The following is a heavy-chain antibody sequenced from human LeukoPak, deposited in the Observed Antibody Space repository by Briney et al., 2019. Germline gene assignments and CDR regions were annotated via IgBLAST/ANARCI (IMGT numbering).Heavy chain of an antibody. Sequence: PGGSLRLSCAASGFTFSSSAMSWVRQAPGKGLEWVSGISNTGSNTYYADSVKGRSTISRDNSKNTLYLQMNSLRAEDTAIYYCAKRRVSGSSSNFDYWGQGTLVTVSS. CDR3: AKRRVSGSSSNFDY. CDR1: GFTFSSSA. D-gene: IGHD6-6*01. V-gene: IGHV3-23*01. CDR2: ISNTGSNT. J-gene: IGHJ4*02.